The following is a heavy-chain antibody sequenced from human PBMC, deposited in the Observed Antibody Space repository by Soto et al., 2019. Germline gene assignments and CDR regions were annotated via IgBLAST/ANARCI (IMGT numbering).Heavy chain of an antibody. D-gene: IGHD3-3*01. CDR2: ISGSGGST. V-gene: IGHV3-23*01. Sequence: EVQLLESGGGLVQPGGSLRLSCAASGFTFSSSAMSWVRQAPGKGLEWVSCISGSGGSTYYADSVKGRFTISRDNSKNTLYLQMNSLRAEDTAVYYCADIFNWRFFDYWGPGTLVTGSS. CDR3: ADIFNWRFFDY. CDR1: GFTFSSSA. J-gene: IGHJ4*02.